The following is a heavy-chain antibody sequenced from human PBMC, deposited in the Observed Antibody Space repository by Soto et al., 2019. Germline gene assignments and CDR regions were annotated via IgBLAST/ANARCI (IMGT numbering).Heavy chain of an antibody. CDR3: AREVFQDYTSWFDP. J-gene: IGHJ5*02. CDR2: IYYSGST. Sequence: QVQLQESGPGLVKPSQTLSLTCTVSGGSISSGGYYWSWIRQHPGKGLGWIGYIYYSGSTYYNPSLKSRVTISVDTSKNQLSLKLSSVTSADTAVYYCAREVFQDYTSWFDPWGQGTLVTVSS. D-gene: IGHD4-4*01. V-gene: IGHV4-31*03. CDR1: GGSISSGGYY.